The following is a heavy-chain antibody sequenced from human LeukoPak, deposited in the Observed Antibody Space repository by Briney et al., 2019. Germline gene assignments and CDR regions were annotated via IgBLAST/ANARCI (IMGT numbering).Heavy chain of an antibody. D-gene: IGHD6-13*01. CDR1: GYSISSGYY. V-gene: IGHV4-38-2*01. CDR2: IYHSGST. J-gene: IGHJ4*02. CDR3: ARPYSSSWYYVY. Sequence: SETLSLTCAVSGYSISSGYYWGWIRQPPGKGLEWIGSIYHSGSTYYNPSLKSRVTISVDTSKNQFSLKLSSVTAADTAVYYCARPYSSSWYYVYWGQGTLVTVS.